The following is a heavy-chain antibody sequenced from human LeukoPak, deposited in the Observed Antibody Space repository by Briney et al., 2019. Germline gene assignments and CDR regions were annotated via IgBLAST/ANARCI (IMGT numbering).Heavy chain of an antibody. CDR2: IYYSGST. J-gene: IGHJ4*02. D-gene: IGHD2-2*01. Sequence: SETLSLTCTVSGGSISSYYWSWIRQPPGKGLEWIAYIYYSGSTNYNPSLKSRVTISVDTSKNQFSLKLSSVTAADTAMYYCARQFQLYYFDYWGQGTLVTVSS. CDR3: ARQFQLYYFDY. V-gene: IGHV4-59*08. CDR1: GGSISSYY.